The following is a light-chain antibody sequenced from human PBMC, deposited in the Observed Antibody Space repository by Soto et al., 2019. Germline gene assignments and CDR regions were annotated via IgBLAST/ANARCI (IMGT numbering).Light chain of an antibody. CDR1: RSISDW. V-gene: IGKV1-5*01. CDR2: DAS. CDR3: QQYNDNWPT. Sequence: DIQMTQSPSTLSASVGDRVTITFRASRSISDWLAWYQQKPGKAPKLLIFDASSLKSGVPSRFSGSGSGTEFTLTISSLQSEDFAVYYCQQYNDNWPTFGQGTKVDI. J-gene: IGKJ1*01.